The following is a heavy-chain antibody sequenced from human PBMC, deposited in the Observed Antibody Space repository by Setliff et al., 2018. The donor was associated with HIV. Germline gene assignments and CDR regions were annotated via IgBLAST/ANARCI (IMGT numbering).Heavy chain of an antibody. CDR1: GGSISSSSYY. D-gene: IGHD3-22*01. V-gene: IGHV4-39*01. Sequence: SETLSLTCSVSGGSISSSSYYWGWIRQPPGKGLDWTGSMSYTGTTYDNPSLKSRVAISVDTSKNQFSLKLTSVTAADAAVYFCAMGSSGYPFDYWGQGSLVTVS. J-gene: IGHJ4*02. CDR3: AMGSSGYPFDY. CDR2: MSYTGTT.